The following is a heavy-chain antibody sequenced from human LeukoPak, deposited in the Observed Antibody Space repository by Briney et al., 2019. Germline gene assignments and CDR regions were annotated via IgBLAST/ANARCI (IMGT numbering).Heavy chain of an antibody. CDR3: ARESDSSGWYDY. V-gene: IGHV3-43*02. CDR2: ISGDGGST. D-gene: IGHD6-19*01. J-gene: IGHJ4*02. CDR1: GFNSDDYA. Sequence: GGSLRLSCAAPGFNSDDYAIHWVRQAPGEGLEWVSLISGDGGSTFYADSVRGRFTISRDNSKNSLYLQMSSLRSEDTALYFCARESDSSGWYDYWGQGTLVTVSS.